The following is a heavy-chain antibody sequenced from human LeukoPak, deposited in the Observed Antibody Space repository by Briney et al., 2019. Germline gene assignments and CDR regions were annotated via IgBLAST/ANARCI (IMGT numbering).Heavy chain of an antibody. Sequence: GGSLRLSCAASGFTVSSNYMSWVRQAPGKGLGWVSSISSSSSYIYYADSVKGRFTISRDNAKNSLYLQMNSLRADDTAVYYCARAWNSYFDYWGQGTLVTVSS. CDR3: ARAWNSYFDY. D-gene: IGHD2/OR15-2a*01. CDR1: GFTVSSNY. V-gene: IGHV3-21*01. J-gene: IGHJ4*02. CDR2: ISSSSSYI.